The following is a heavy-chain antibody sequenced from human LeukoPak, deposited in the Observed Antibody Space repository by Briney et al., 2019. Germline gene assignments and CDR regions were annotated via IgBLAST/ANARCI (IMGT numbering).Heavy chain of an antibody. J-gene: IGHJ4*02. D-gene: IGHD6-19*01. CDR3: ARDPRGIAVSGTGDY. V-gene: IGHV3-33*01. Sequence: PGGSLRLSCSASGFTFSSYGMHWVRQAPGKGLEWVAVIWYDGSKKYYGDSVKGRFTSSRDNSQNTLYLQMNSLRAEDTAVYYCARDPRGIAVSGTGDYWGQGTLVTVSS. CDR2: IWYDGSKK. CDR1: GFTFSSYG.